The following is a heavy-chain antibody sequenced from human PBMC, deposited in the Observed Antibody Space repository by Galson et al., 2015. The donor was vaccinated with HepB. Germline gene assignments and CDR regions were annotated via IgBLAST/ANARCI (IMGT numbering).Heavy chain of an antibody. CDR2: INPDGSGT. J-gene: IGHJ5*02. V-gene: IGHV3-74*01. Sequence: SLRLSCAASGFTFSSHYMHWVRQAPGKGLVWVSRINPDGSGTNYADSVKGRFTISRDNAKNTLYLQMNSLRAEDTAVYFCARERVDVCSSINCYRGFAPWGQGTLVTVSS. D-gene: IGHD2-2*01. CDR3: ARERVDVCSSINCYRGFAP. CDR1: GFTFSSHY.